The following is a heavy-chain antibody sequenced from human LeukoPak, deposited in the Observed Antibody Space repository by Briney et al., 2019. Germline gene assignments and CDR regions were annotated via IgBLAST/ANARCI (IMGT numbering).Heavy chain of an antibody. Sequence: SETLSLTCTVSTGSISSHYWSWIRQPPGQGLESIGLIYSSGYTNYNPSLKSRVTISVDTSRNQFSLKLSSATAADTAVYYCARNERRAQKDTYYAYFYYMDVWGKGSTVTVSS. CDR1: TGSISSHY. J-gene: IGHJ6*03. CDR3: ARNERRAQKDTYYAYFYYMDV. CDR2: IYSSGYT. D-gene: IGHD6-25*01. V-gene: IGHV4-59*11.